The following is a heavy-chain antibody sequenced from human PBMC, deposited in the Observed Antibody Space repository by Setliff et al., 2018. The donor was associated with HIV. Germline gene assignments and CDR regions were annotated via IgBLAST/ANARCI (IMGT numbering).Heavy chain of an antibody. D-gene: IGHD2-15*01. V-gene: IGHV1-69*13. CDR1: GDAFSKYA. Sequence: GASVKVSCKASGDAFSKYAINWVRQAPGQGLEWMGGVIPGFGAPNHAQKFQGRVTITADESTKTAYMELSGLRSEDTAIYYCAKGMDACSGGNCSGWKTFDIWGQGTLVTVSS. CDR3: AKGMDACSGGNCSGWKTFDI. J-gene: IGHJ3*02. CDR2: VIPGFGAP.